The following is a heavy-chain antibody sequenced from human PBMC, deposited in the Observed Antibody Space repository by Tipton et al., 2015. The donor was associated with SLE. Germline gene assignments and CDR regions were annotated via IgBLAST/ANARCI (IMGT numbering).Heavy chain of an antibody. V-gene: IGHV1-18*01. J-gene: IGHJ4*02. CDR1: GYTFTGFG. CDR3: ARGGGSSWSPFDY. Sequence: QLVQSGAEVKKPGASVKVSCKASGYTFTGFGISWLGQAPGQGLECMGWISTYNGDTNYAQKFQGRVAMTTDTSTTTAYMELSSLTSDDTAVYYCARGGGSSWSPFDYWGQGTLVTVSS. D-gene: IGHD6-13*01. CDR2: ISTYNGDT.